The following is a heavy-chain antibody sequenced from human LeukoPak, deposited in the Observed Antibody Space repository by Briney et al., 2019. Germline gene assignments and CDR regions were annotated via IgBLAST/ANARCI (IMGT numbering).Heavy chain of an antibody. CDR3: GKDEGHEAAAVHDY. CDR1: GFTFSNYA. V-gene: IGHV3-23*01. D-gene: IGHD6-13*01. CDR2: ISGSRGST. Sequence: GGSLRLSCEASGFTFSNYAMSWVRQAPGEGLEWVSAISGSRGSTYYADSVKGRFTISRDNSKNTLYLQMNRLRVEDTAVYYCGKDEGHEAAAVHDYWGQGTLVTVSS. J-gene: IGHJ4*02.